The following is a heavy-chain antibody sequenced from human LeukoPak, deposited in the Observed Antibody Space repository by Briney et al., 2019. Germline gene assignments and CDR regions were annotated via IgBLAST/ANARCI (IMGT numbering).Heavy chain of an antibody. CDR3: ATDPTVAGTSEYFQH. J-gene: IGHJ1*01. CDR2: ISGSGGSGGST. CDR1: GFTFSSYA. D-gene: IGHD6-19*01. V-gene: IGHV3-23*01. Sequence: GGSLRLSCAASGFTFSSYAMSWVRQAPGKGLEWVSLISGSGGSGGSTYYADSVKGRCTISRDNSKNTLYLEMNSLRAEDTAVYYCATDPTVAGTSEYFQHWGQGTLVTVSS.